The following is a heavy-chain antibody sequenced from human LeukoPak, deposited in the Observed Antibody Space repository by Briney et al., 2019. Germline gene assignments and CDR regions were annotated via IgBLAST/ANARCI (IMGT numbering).Heavy chain of an antibody. CDR1: GFTFSSYE. CDR3: AREGIEKNDAFDI. J-gene: IGHJ3*02. Sequence: PGGSLRLSCAASGFTFSSYEMNWVRQAPGKGLEWVPYISSSGSTIYYADSVKGRFTISRDNAKNSLYLQMNSLRAEDTAVYYCAREGIEKNDAFDIWGQGTMVTVSS. D-gene: IGHD6-13*01. CDR2: ISSSGSTI. V-gene: IGHV3-48*03.